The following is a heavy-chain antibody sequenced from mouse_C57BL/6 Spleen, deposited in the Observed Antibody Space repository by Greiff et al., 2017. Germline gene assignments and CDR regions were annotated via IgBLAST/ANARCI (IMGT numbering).Heavy chain of an antibody. J-gene: IGHJ4*01. CDR1: GYTFTDHT. CDR2: IYPRDGST. D-gene: IGHD2-4*01. CDR3: ARGDYDNYYAMDY. V-gene: IGHV1-78*01. Sequence: VQLQQSDAELVKPGASVKIFCQVSGYTFTDHTIHWMKQRPEQGLEWIGYIYPRDGSTKYNENFKGKATLTADKYSITAYMQLNSHTSEDSAVYFCARGDYDNYYAMDYWGQGTSVTVSS.